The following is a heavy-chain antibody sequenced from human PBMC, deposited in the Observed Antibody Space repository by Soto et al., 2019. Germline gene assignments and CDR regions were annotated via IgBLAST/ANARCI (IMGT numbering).Heavy chain of an antibody. CDR2: INPNSGGT. V-gene: IGHV1-2*04. J-gene: IGHJ3*02. D-gene: IGHD6-13*01. CDR1: GYTFTGYY. CDR3: ARAGYSSSDAFDI. Sequence: QVQLVQSGAEVKKPGASVKVSCKASGYTFTGYYMHWVRQAPGQGLEWMGWINPNSGGTNYAQKLQGWVTMTSDTSISTAYMELSRLRSDDTAVYYCARAGYSSSDAFDIWGQGTMVTVSS.